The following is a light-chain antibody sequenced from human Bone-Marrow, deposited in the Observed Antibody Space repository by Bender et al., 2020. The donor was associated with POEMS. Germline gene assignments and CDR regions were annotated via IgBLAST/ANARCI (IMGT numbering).Light chain of an antibody. V-gene: IGLV2-23*02. CDR2: DVS. CDR1: SSDIGNYNY. J-gene: IGLJ1*01. CDR3: CSYAGSNTYV. Sequence: QSALTQPASVSGSPGQSITISCNGTSSDIGNYNYVSWYQQHPGKAPKLLLYDVSHRPSGVSNRFSGSKSGSAASLTISGLQAEDEAYYYCCSYAGSNTYVFGTGTEVTVL.